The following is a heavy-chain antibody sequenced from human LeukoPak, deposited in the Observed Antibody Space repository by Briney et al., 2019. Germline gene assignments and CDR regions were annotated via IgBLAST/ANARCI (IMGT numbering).Heavy chain of an antibody. CDR2: IYYSGST. D-gene: IGHD3-16*02. V-gene: IGHV4-39*01. CDR1: VGSISSSSYY. J-gene: IGHJ6*03. Sequence: SETLSLTCTVSVGSISSSSYYGGWIRQPPGKGLEWIGSIYYSGSTYYNPSLKSRVTISVDTSKNQFSLKLSSVTAADTAVYYCASYPHPYSYYYMDVWGKGTTVTISS. CDR3: ASYPHPYSYYYMDV.